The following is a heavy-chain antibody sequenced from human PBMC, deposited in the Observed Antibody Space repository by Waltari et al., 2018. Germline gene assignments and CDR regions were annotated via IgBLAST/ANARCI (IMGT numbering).Heavy chain of an antibody. D-gene: IGHD3-9*01. CDR2: IIPIFGTA. V-gene: IGHV1-69*08. Sequence: QVQLVQSGAEVKKPGSSVKVSCKASGGTFSSYAISWVRQAPGQGLEWMGRIIPIFGTANYAQKCQGRVTITADKSTSTAYMELSSLRSEGTAVYYCAMAPILSNWFDPWGQGTLVTVSS. CDR1: GGTFSSYA. J-gene: IGHJ5*02. CDR3: AMAPILSNWFDP.